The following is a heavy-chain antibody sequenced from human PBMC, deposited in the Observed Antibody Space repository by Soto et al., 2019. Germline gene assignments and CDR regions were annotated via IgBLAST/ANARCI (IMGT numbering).Heavy chain of an antibody. J-gene: IGHJ5*02. Sequence: KSGGSLRLSCAASGFTFSSYSMNWVRQAPGKGLEWVSSISSSSSYIYYADSVKGRFTISRDNAKNSLYLQMDSLRAEDTAVYYCARDALVVPAAWFDPWGQGTLVTVSS. CDR3: ARDALVVPAAWFDP. CDR2: ISSSSSYI. V-gene: IGHV3-21*01. CDR1: GFTFSSYS. D-gene: IGHD2-2*01.